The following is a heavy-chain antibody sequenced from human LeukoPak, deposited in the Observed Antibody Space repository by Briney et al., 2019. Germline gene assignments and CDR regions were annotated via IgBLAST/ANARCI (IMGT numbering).Heavy chain of an antibody. J-gene: IGHJ6*03. CDR1: GGSISSYY. CDR2: IYTSGST. CDR3: ARDSVYDFWSGKYYYYYYMDV. Sequence: SETLSLTCTVSGGSISSYYWSWIRQPAGKGLEWIGRIYTSGSTNYNPSLKSRVTMSVDTSKNQFSLKLSSVTAADTAVYYCARDSVYDFWSGKYYYYYYMDVWGKGTTVTVSS. V-gene: IGHV4-4*07. D-gene: IGHD3-3*01.